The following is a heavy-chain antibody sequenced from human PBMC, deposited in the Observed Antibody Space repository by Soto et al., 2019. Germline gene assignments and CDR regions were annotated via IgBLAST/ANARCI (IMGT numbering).Heavy chain of an antibody. CDR2: RYYSEST. D-gene: IGHD2-15*01. V-gene: IGHV4-31*03. Sequence: PSETLSLTCTLSGGSITTGGYYWSWIRQLPGKGLEWIGHRYYSESTYYNPSLKSRVSISLDTSKNQFSLKLSFVTAADTAMYYCARTKCSGGSCYSWSLDYWGQGTPVTVSS. CDR1: GGSITTGGYY. J-gene: IGHJ4*02. CDR3: ARTKCSGGSCYSWSLDY.